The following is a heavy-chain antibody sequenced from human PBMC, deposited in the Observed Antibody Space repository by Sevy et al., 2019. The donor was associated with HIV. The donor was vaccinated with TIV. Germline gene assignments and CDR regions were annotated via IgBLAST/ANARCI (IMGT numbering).Heavy chain of an antibody. J-gene: IGHJ4*02. CDR2: IYSGGHT. V-gene: IGHV3-53*01. Sequence: GGSLRLSCAASGFTVSSNYRSWVRQTPGKGLEWVSVIYSGGHTDYADSVKGRFTISRDISKNTVHLQMNSLRAEDTAVYYCARDRRGSNYEDFDYWGQGTLVTVSS. D-gene: IGHD1-26*01. CDR1: GFTVSSNY. CDR3: ARDRRGSNYEDFDY.